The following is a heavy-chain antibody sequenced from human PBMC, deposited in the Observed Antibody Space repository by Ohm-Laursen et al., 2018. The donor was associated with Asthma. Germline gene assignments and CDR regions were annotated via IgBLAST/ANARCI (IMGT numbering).Heavy chain of an antibody. J-gene: IGHJ4*02. CDR2: IYYSGIT. Sequence: SQTLSLTCTVSGASISSGNNYWSWIRQHPGKGLEWIGYIYYSGITYSNPSLRSRVSISVDTSKNQFSLKLSPVTAADTAVYYCARGTFYYESTGYYFFDHWGQGALVTVSS. D-gene: IGHD3-22*01. CDR3: ARGTFYYESTGYYFFDH. CDR1: GASISSGNNY. V-gene: IGHV4-31*03.